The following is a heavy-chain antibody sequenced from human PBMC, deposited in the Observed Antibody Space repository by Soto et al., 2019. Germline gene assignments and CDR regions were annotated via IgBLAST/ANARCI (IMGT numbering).Heavy chain of an antibody. CDR3: ARTSSEYYYYYYMDV. V-gene: IGHV1-69*02. D-gene: IGHD3-10*01. CDR2: IIPILGIA. CDR1: GGTFSSYT. J-gene: IGHJ6*03. Sequence: QVQLVQSGAEVKKPGSSVKVSCKASGGTFSSYTISWVRQAPGQGLEWMGRIIPILGIANYAQKFQGRVTITADKSTSTAYMELSSLRSEDTAVYYCARTSSEYYYYYYMDVWGKGTTVTVSS.